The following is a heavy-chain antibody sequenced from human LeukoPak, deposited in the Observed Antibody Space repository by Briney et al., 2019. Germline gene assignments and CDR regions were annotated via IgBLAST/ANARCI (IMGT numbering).Heavy chain of an antibody. Sequence: GGSLRLSCAASGFTFSSYSMNWVRQAPGKGLEWVSSISSSSSYIYYADSVKGRFTISRDNAKNSLYLQMNSLRAEDTAVYYCAKDPRLTMTTVTIGFDYWGQGTLVTVSS. CDR2: ISSSSSYI. D-gene: IGHD4-17*01. V-gene: IGHV3-21*01. CDR1: GFTFSSYS. J-gene: IGHJ4*02. CDR3: AKDPRLTMTTVTIGFDY.